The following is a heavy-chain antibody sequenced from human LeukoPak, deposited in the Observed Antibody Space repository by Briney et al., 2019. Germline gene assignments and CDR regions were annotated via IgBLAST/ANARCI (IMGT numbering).Heavy chain of an antibody. J-gene: IGHJ5*02. CDR3: AGQWELVGNWFDP. D-gene: IGHD1-26*01. Sequence: GGSLRLSCAASGFTFSSYAMSWVRRAPGKGLEWGSAISGSGGSTYYADSVKGRFTISRDNSKNTLYLQMNSLRAEDTAVYYCAGQWELVGNWFDPWGQGTLVTVSS. CDR1: GFTFSSYA. CDR2: ISGSGGST. V-gene: IGHV3-23*01.